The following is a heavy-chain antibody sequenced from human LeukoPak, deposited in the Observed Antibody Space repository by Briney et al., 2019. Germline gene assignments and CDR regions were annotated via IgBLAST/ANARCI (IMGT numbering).Heavy chain of an antibody. D-gene: IGHD6-19*01. CDR2: IIPIFGTA. CDR3: ARRRISSGWYPFFDY. V-gene: IGHV1-69*06. J-gene: IGHJ4*02. CDR1: GGTFSSYA. Sequence: SVKVSCKASGGTFSSYAISWVRQAPGQGPEWMGGIIPIFGTANYAQKFQGRVTITADKSTSTAYMELSSLRSEDTAVYYCARRRISSGWYPFFDYWGQGTLVTVSS.